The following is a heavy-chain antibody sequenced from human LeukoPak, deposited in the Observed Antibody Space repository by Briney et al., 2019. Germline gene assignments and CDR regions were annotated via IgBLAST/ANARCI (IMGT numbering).Heavy chain of an antibody. V-gene: IGHV4-34*01. CDR3: ARGYGSSSYNWFDP. CDR1: GGSFSGYH. CDR2: INHSGST. D-gene: IGHD6-6*01. Sequence: SETLSLTCAVYGGSFSGYHWSWIRQPPGKGLEWIGEINHSGSTNYNPSLKSRVTISVDTSKNQFSLKLRSVTAADTAVYYCARGYGSSSYNWFDPRGQGTLVTVSS. J-gene: IGHJ5*02.